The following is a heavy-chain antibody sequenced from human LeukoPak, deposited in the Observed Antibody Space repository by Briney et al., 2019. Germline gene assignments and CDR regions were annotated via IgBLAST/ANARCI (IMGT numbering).Heavy chain of an antibody. CDR1: GFTFGDYS. Sequence: AGGSLRLSCAASGFTFGDYSMSWVRQAPGKGLEWVAFIRTKAYGATTEYAPSVKGRFIITRDDSKRIAYLQMNSLKTEDTALYYCTRDATIDSSLRGYWGQGTPVTVSS. CDR2: IRTKAYGATT. D-gene: IGHD3-10*01. V-gene: IGHV3-49*04. J-gene: IGHJ4*02. CDR3: TRDATIDSSLRGY.